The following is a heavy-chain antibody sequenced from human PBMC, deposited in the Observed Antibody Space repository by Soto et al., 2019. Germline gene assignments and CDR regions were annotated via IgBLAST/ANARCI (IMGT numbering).Heavy chain of an antibody. CDR2: IYYSGST. J-gene: IGHJ5*02. D-gene: IGHD3-3*02. Sequence: SETLSLTFTVSGCSISSSSYYWGWIRQPPGKGLEWIGSIYYSGSTYYNPSLKSRVTISVDTSKNQFSLKLSSVTAADTAVYYCASPKIAFYNWFDPWGQGTLVTVSS. CDR1: GCSISSSSYY. CDR3: ASPKIAFYNWFDP. V-gene: IGHV4-39*01.